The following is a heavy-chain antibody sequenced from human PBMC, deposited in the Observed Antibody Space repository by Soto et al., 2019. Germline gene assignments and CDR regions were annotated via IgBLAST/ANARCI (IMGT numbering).Heavy chain of an antibody. CDR1: GYTFTNYG. D-gene: IGHD6-19*01. J-gene: IGHJ6*02. CDR3: ARLRWLVGGYYYGMDV. Sequence: QVQLVQSGAEVKKPGASVKVSCKASGYTFTNYGISWVRQAPGQGLEWMGWNSADNGNTNYAQKLQGRVTMTTDTSTSTAYLGRRSLRADDTAVYYCARLRWLVGGYYYGMDVWGQGTTVTVSS. V-gene: IGHV1-18*01. CDR2: NSADNGNT.